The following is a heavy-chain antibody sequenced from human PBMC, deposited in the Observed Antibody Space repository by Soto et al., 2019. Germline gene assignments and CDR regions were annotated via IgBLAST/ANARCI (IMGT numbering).Heavy chain of an antibody. CDR1: GGSISSSNW. D-gene: IGHD3-10*01. J-gene: IGHJ5*02. CDR3: ARDRVGYYGSGSYSWFDP. V-gene: IGHV4-4*02. Sequence: SETLSLTCAVSGGSISSSNWWSWVRQPPGKGLEWIGEIYHSGSTNYNPSLKSRVTISVDKSKNQFSLKLSSVTAADTAVYYCARDRVGYYGSGSYSWFDPWGQGTLVTVSS. CDR2: IYHSGST.